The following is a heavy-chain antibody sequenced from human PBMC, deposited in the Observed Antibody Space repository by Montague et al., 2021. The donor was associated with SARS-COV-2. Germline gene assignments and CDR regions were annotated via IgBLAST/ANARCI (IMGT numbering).Heavy chain of an antibody. CDR1: GGSVGGYC. V-gene: IGHV4-59*02. J-gene: IGHJ2*01. Sequence: SETLSLTCTVSGGSVGGYCWSWIRQPPGKGLEWIGYIYHSGNTKYNPSLKSRVSISVDTSKNQFSLRLSSVTAADTAVYYCAREYRIELWQTNWYFGLWGRGTLVTGSS. CDR3: AREYRIELWQTNWYFGL. CDR2: IYHSGNT. D-gene: IGHD5-18*01.